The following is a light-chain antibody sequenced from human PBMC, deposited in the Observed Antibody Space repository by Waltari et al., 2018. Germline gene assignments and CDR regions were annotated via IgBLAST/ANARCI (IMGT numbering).Light chain of an antibody. CDR1: QSVSSN. V-gene: IGKV3-15*01. Sequence: EIVMAQSPATLSVSPGERANLSCRASQSVSSNLAWYQQKPGQAPRLLIYGASTRATGIPARFSGSGSGTEFTLTISSLQSEDFAVYYCQQYDAWPPFTFGPGTKVGIK. J-gene: IGKJ3*01. CDR3: QQYDAWPPFT. CDR2: GAS.